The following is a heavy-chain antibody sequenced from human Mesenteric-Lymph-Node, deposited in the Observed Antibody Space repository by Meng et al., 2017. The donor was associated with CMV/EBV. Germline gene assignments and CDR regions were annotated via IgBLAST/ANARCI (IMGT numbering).Heavy chain of an antibody. CDR3: ARGDYYYNSGGYGFSPFDP. V-gene: IGHV4-59*01. CDR2: IYYSGST. Sequence: SETLSLTCTVSGGSINNYYWSWIRQPPGKGLEWIGYIYYSGSTNYNPSLKSRVTISVDTSKNQFSLKLSSVTAADTAVYYCARGDYYYNSGGYGFSPFDPWGQGTLVTVSS. J-gene: IGHJ5*02. D-gene: IGHD3-10*01. CDR1: GGSINNYY.